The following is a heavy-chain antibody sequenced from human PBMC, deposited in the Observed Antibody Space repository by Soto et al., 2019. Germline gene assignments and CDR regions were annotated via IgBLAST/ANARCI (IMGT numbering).Heavy chain of an antibody. J-gene: IGHJ4*02. CDR2: IYYSGST. CDR3: TRHRRPGSSSWYGVDY. D-gene: IGHD6-13*01. Sequence: SETLSLTCTVYGGSISSYYWSWIRQPPGKGLEWIGYIYYSGSTNYNPSLKSRVTISVDTPKNQISLKLSSVTAADTAVYYCTRHRRPGSSSWYGVDYWGQGTLVTVS. V-gene: IGHV4-59*08. CDR1: GGSISSYY.